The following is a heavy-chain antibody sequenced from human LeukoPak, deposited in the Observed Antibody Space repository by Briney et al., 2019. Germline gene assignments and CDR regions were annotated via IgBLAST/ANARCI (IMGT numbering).Heavy chain of an antibody. V-gene: IGHV1-2*04. Sequence: ASVKVSCKASGYTFTGYYMHWVRQAPGQGLEWMGWINPNSGGTNYAQKFQGWVTMTRDTSISTAYMELSRLRSDDTAVYYCARVHGGSYYDLGEGAFDIWGQGTMVTVSS. CDR3: ARVHGGSYYDLGEGAFDI. J-gene: IGHJ3*02. D-gene: IGHD1-26*01. CDR2: INPNSGGT. CDR1: GYTFTGYY.